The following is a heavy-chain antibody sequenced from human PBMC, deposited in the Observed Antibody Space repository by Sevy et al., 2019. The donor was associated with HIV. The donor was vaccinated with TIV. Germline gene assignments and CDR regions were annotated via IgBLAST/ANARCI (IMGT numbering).Heavy chain of an antibody. Sequence: SETLSLTCAVSGGSLSSGAYSWSWIRQPPGKGLEWIGCLYHSGSTYYNPSLKSRVTISVDRSKNQFSLKLSSVTAADTAVYYCARVSGNSEWGYYFDPWGQGTLVTVSS. CDR3: ARVSGNSEWGYYFDP. J-gene: IGHJ4*02. V-gene: IGHV4-30-2*01. D-gene: IGHD2-15*01. CDR2: LYHSGST. CDR1: GGSLSSGAYS.